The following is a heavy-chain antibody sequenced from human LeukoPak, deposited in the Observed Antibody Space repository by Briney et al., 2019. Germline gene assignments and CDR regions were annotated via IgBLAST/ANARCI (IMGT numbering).Heavy chain of an antibody. Sequence: PGGSLRHSCSASGFSFSTFAMHWVRQAPGKGLEYVSTISSDGGSTYYADSVKGRFTISRDNSRNTLFLQMSSLRAEDTAVYYCVKDRGQGYYFDYWGQGTLVTVSS. CDR1: GFSFSTFA. CDR2: ISSDGGST. J-gene: IGHJ4*02. CDR3: VKDRGQGYYFDY. D-gene: IGHD3-10*01. V-gene: IGHV3-64D*06.